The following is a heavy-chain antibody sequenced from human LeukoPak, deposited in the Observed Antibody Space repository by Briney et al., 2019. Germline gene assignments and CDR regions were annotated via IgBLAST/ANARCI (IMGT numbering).Heavy chain of an antibody. CDR3: VRDLTGGSGD. Sequence: ASVKVSCKASGYTFTDHYMHWVRQAPGQTFEWLAWINPKSGDTHYTQKFQGRVTVTTDTSITSVYMELSGLQSDDTAAYYCVRDLTGGSGDWGQGTLVTVSS. CDR2: INPKSGDT. V-gene: IGHV1-2*02. J-gene: IGHJ4*02. D-gene: IGHD6-19*01. CDR1: GYTFTDHY.